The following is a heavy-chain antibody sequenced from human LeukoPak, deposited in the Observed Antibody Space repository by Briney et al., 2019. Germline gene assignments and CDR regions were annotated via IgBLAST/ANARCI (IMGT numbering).Heavy chain of an antibody. CDR1: GFTFGDYA. CDR2: ISWNSGSI. J-gene: IGHJ3*02. V-gene: IGHV3-9*01. CDR3: AKGITIFGVVTHDAFDI. Sequence: GGSLRLSCAASGFTFGDYAMHWVRQAPGKGLEWVSGISWNSGSIGYADSVKGRFTISRDNAKNSLYLQMNSLRAEDTALYYCAKGITIFGVVTHDAFDIWGQGTMVTVSS. D-gene: IGHD3-3*01.